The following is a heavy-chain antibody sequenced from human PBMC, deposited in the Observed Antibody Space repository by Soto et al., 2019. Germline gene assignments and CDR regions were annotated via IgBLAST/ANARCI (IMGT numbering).Heavy chain of an antibody. D-gene: IGHD3-10*01. CDR3: AKGVRGVPNWFDP. Sequence: QVQLQESGPGLVRPSQTLSLSCTVSGGSISNSANHWSWIRQHPGEGLEWIGYIYYSGGTYYSPSHTGRVTMSRDAAKNQFSLKLSSVTAADTAVYYCAKGVRGVPNWFDPWGQGTLVTVSS. J-gene: IGHJ5*02. V-gene: IGHV4-31*03. CDR2: IYYSGGT. CDR1: GGSISNSANH.